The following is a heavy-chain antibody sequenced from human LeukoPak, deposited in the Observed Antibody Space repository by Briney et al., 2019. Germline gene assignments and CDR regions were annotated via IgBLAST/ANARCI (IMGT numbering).Heavy chain of an antibody. CDR2: ISSNGGST. J-gene: IGHJ2*01. D-gene: IGHD5-12*01. CDR3: VKVGYSGSSGYFDL. V-gene: IGHV3-64D*09. Sequence: GGSLRLSCLASGLTFSRYAMHWVRQAPGKGLEYVSVISSNGGSTYYADSVKDRFTISRDDSKNTLYLQMSSLRAEDTAVYYCVKVGYSGSSGYFDLWGRGTLVTVSS. CDR1: GLTFSRYA.